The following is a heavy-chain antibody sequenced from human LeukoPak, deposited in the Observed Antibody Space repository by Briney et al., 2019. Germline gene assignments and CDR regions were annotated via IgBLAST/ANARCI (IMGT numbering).Heavy chain of an antibody. V-gene: IGHV3-53*01. CDR2: IYSGGST. Sequence: GGSLRLSCAASGFTVSSNYMSWVRQAPGKGLEWVSVIYSGGSTYYADSVKGRFTISRDNSKNTLYLQMNSLRAEDTAVYYCAREGRYCSGGSCYAADYFDYWGQGTLVAVSS. D-gene: IGHD2-15*01. CDR1: GFTVSSNY. J-gene: IGHJ4*02. CDR3: AREGRYCSGGSCYAADYFDY.